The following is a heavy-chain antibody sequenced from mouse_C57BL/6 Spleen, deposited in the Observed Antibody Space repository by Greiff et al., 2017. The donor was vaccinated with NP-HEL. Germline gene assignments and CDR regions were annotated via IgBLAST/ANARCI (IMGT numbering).Heavy chain of an antibody. CDR1: GYTFTSYW. D-gene: IGHD1-1*01. Sequence: QVQLQQPGAELVKPGASVKMSCKASGYTFTSYWITWVKQRPGQGLEWIGDIYPGSGSTNYNEKFKSKATLTVDTSSSPAYMQLSSLTSEDSAVYYCARSNYGSLGYFDCWGQGTTLTVAS. V-gene: IGHV1-55*01. CDR3: ARSNYGSLGYFDC. J-gene: IGHJ2*01. CDR2: IYPGSGST.